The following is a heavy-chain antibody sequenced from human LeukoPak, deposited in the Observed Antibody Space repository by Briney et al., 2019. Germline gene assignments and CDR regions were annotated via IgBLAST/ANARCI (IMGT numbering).Heavy chain of an antibody. V-gene: IGHV3-23*01. CDR1: GFMFSTYA. CDR2: ISNSGGTT. D-gene: IGHD3-16*02. Sequence: GGSLRLSCATSGFMFSTYAMSWVRQAPGKGLEWVSIISNSGGTTYYADSVKGRFTVSRDNSKNTLYLQMKSLRAEDTAVYYCGSQSYRASDNYYFDYWGQGTLVAVSS. CDR3: GSQSYRASDNYYFDY. J-gene: IGHJ4*02.